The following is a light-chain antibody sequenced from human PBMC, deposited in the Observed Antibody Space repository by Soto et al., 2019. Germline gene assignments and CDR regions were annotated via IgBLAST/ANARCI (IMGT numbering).Light chain of an antibody. V-gene: IGKV3-15*01. CDR1: QSVGSN. J-gene: IGKJ2*03. CDR2: DAS. Sequence: EIVMTQSPATLSVSPGERATLACRASQSVGSNLAWYQQKPGQAPRLLIYDASTRATGIPARFSGSGSGTEFTLTISILQSEDFAVYYCQQYNKWPLYSFGPGTNLEIK. CDR3: QQYNKWPLYS.